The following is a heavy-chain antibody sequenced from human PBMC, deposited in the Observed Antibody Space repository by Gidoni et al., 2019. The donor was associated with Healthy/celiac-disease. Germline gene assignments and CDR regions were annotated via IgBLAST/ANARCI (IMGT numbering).Heavy chain of an antibody. J-gene: IGHJ6*02. D-gene: IGHD5-18*01. CDR3: ARAKGRVDTAMVSPPWDYYYGMDV. V-gene: IGHV1-2*02. Sequence: QVQLVQSGAEGKKPGASVKVSCKASGYTFTGYYMHWVRQDPGQGLEWMGWINPNSGGTNYAQKFQGRVTMTRDTSISTAYMELSRLRSDDTAVYYCARAKGRVDTAMVSPPWDYYYGMDVWGQGTTVTVSS. CDR2: INPNSGGT. CDR1: GYTFTGYY.